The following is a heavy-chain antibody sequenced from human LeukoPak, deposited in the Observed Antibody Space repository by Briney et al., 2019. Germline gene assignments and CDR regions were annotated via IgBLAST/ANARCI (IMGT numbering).Heavy chain of an antibody. CDR2: IWYDGSNK. CDR1: GFTFSSYG. D-gene: IGHD2-15*01. V-gene: IGHV3-33*01. J-gene: IGHJ6*02. CDR3: ARGSRFGIVVVVAAGGMDV. Sequence: PGGSLRLSCAASGFTFSSYGMHWVRQAPGKGREWVAVIWYDGSNKYYADSVKGRFTISRDNSKNTLYLQMNRPRAEDTAVYYCARGSRFGIVVVVAAGGMDVWGQGTTVTVSS.